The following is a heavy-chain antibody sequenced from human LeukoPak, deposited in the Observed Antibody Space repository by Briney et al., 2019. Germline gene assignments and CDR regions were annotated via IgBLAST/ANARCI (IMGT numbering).Heavy chain of an antibody. Sequence: ASVKVSCKASGYTFTSYDFNWVRQATGQRPEWMGWMSPNSGDTGYAQKFQDRVTMTRNTSISSAYMELSSLRSDDTAVYYCARGPPNWGYDYWGPGTLVTVSS. CDR2: MSPNSGDT. CDR1: GYTFTSYD. V-gene: IGHV1-8*01. CDR3: ARGPPNWGYDY. D-gene: IGHD7-27*01. J-gene: IGHJ4*02.